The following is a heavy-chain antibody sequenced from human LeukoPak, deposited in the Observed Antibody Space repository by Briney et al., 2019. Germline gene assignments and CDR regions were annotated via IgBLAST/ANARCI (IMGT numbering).Heavy chain of an antibody. Sequence: SETLSLTCTVSGGSISSSSYYWGWIRQPPGKGLEWIGSIYYSGSTYYNPSLKSRVTISVDTSKNQFSLKLSSVTAADTAVYYCARDWQGWFDPWGQGTLVTVSS. V-gene: IGHV4-39*02. CDR1: GGSISSSSYY. J-gene: IGHJ5*02. CDR2: IYYSGST. CDR3: ARDWQGWFDP.